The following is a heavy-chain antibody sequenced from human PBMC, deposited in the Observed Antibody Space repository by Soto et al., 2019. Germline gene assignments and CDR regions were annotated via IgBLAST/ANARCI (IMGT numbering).Heavy chain of an antibody. CDR3: GRFFGTDTMALYY. J-gene: IGHJ4*01. V-gene: IGHV3-21*01. CDR1: SITFSSYT. D-gene: IGHD3-3*01. Sequence: GGSIRLSCASSSITFSSYTMSLVGQAQWKGRASVTSISSSSTYIYYQDSVKGRFTISINYFKNTLYLQIKALRVEDTVVYYFGRFFGTDTMALYYRAQRTPFTVSS. CDR2: ISSSSTYI.